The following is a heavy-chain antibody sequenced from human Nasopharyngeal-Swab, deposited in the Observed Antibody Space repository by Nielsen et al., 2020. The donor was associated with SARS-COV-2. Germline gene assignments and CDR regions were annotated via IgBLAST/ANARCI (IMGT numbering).Heavy chain of an antibody. D-gene: IGHD2-15*01. CDR1: GFTFSDSA. J-gene: IGHJ4*02. CDR2: VRSKANNYAT. CDR3: TRCGGSCYAGRDY. V-gene: IGHV3-73*01. Sequence: GGSLRLPCAASGFTFSDSAVHWVRQASGKGLEWVGRVRSKANNYATAYAASVKGRFTISRDDSKNTAYLQMNSLKTEDTAVYYCTRCGGSCYAGRDYWGQGTLVTVSS.